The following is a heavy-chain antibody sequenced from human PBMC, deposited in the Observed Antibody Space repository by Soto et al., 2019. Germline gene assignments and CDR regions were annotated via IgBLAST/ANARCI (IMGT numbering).Heavy chain of an antibody. J-gene: IGHJ6*02. Sequence: QVQLVQSGAEVKKPGSSVKVSCKASGGTFGNSAISWVRQAPGQGLEWMGGIIPSFATGNSAPEFQGRLTSTADNATTTAYMELSSLRSEDTAVYYRARSYYGSGSYWFYGMDVWGQGTTVTVSS. CDR1: GGTFGNSA. CDR2: IIPSFATG. V-gene: IGHV1-69*06. D-gene: IGHD3-10*01. CDR3: ARSYYGSGSYWFYGMDV.